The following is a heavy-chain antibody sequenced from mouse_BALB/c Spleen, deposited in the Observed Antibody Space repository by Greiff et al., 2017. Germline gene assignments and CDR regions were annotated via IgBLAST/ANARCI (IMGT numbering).Heavy chain of an antibody. D-gene: IGHD3-1*01. CDR1: GFNIKDYY. J-gene: IGHJ4*01. Sequence: VQLKESGAELVRPGALVKLSCKASGFNIKDYYMHWVKQRPEQGLEWIGWIDPENGNTIYDPKFQGKASITADTSSNTAYLQLSSLTSEDTAVYYCARGGGSSGLYYAMDYWGQGTSVTVSS. CDR3: ARGGGSSGLYYAMDY. CDR2: IDPENGNT. V-gene: IGHV14-1*02.